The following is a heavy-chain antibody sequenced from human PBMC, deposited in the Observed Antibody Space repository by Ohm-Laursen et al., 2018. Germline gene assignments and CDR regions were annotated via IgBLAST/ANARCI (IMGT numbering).Heavy chain of an antibody. CDR1: GFALRSYE. CDR2: ISSSDSTI. CDR3: ARVNRIGLARNQKYYYYGMDV. J-gene: IGHJ6*02. D-gene: IGHD6-19*01. V-gene: IGHV3-48*03. Sequence: GSLRLSCTASGFALRSYEMNWVRQAPGKGLEWVSYISSSDSTIHYADSVKGRFTISRDIAKNSLYLQMNSLRAEDTAVYYCARVNRIGLARNQKYYYYGMDVWGQGTTVTVSS.